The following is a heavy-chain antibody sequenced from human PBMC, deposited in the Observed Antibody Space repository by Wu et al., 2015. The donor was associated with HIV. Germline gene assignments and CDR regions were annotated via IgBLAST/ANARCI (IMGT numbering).Heavy chain of an antibody. CDR2: ISIHNGYT. CDR3: ARDTYFYDSSGYSGYCDY. V-gene: IGHV1-18*01. CDR1: GYIFTNYG. J-gene: IGHJ4*02. Sequence: QVQLVQSGTEVKKPGASVKVSCKTSGYIFTNYGITWVRQAPGQGLEWMGWISIHNGYTREGQRVQGRVTMTRDTSINTAFMELTRLRSDDTAIYYCARDTYFYDSSGYSGYCDYWGQGTQVTVFS. D-gene: IGHD3-22*01.